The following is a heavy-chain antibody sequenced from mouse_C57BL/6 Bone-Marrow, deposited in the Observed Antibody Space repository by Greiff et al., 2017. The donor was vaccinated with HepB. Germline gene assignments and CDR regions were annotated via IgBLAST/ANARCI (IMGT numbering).Heavy chain of an antibody. Sequence: QVQLQQPGAELVRPGSSVKLSCKASGYTFTSYWMHWVKQRPIQGLEWIGNIDPSDSETHYNQKFKDKATLTVDKSSSTAYMQLSSLTSGDSAVYYCARGGGVKNSFFDVWGTGTTVTVSS. CDR3: ARGGGVKNSFFDV. V-gene: IGHV1-52*01. CDR1: GYTFTSYW. CDR2: IDPSDSET. J-gene: IGHJ1*03. D-gene: IGHD2-1*01.